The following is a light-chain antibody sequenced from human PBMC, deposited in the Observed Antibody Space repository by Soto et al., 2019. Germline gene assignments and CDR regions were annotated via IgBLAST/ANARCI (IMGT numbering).Light chain of an antibody. V-gene: IGLV2-14*01. Sequence: QSALTQPASVSGSPGQSVTISCTGTNSDVGAYNFVSWYQQHPGKAPKVMIYEVSNRPSGISNRFSASKSGNTASLTISGLQAEDEADYYSSSYTSSSTHVIFGGGTKLTVL. CDR3: SSYTSSSTHVI. CDR2: EVS. CDR1: NSDVGAYNF. J-gene: IGLJ2*01.